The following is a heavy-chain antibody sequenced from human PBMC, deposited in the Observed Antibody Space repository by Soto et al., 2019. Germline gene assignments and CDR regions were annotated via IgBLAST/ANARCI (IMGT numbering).Heavy chain of an antibody. D-gene: IGHD5-12*01. J-gene: IGHJ4*02. Sequence: QVQLVESGRGVVQTGRSLRLSCAGSGFTFSSYGMHWVRLAPGKGQEWLAAISHDGISNYYADSVNGRFTISRDDSKNTLYLQMNSLRVEDMAEYYSAKSPWGATIVPSHHLGQGTLVTVSS. CDR1: GFTFSSYG. CDR2: ISHDGISN. CDR3: AKSPWGATIVPSHH. V-gene: IGHV3-30*18.